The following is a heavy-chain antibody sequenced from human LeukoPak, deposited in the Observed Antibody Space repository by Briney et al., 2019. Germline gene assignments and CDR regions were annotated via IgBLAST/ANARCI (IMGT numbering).Heavy chain of an antibody. CDR1: GFTVSSNY. CDR3: ASGHLSNYYYYGMDV. Sequence: GGSLRLSCAASGFTVSSNYMSWVRQAPGKGLEWVSVIYSGGSTYYADSVKGRFTISRDNSKNTLYLQMNSLRAEDTAVYYCASGHLSNYYYYGMDVWGQGTTVTVSS. J-gene: IGHJ6*02. D-gene: IGHD2/OR15-2a*01. CDR2: IYSGGST. V-gene: IGHV3-53*01.